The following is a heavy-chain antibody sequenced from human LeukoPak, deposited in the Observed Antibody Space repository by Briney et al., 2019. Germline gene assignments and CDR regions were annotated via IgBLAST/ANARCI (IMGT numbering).Heavy chain of an antibody. V-gene: IGHV1-69*13. D-gene: IGHD3-10*01. CDR3: TRDEHKGSATFNY. Sequence: SVKVSCKASGGTFRSAAMSWVRQAPGQGLEWVGHIILMFGTTTYAQKFQGRVTITADESTRTVHMELNSLTSDDTAIYYCTRDEHKGSATFNYWGQGPLVIVSS. CDR1: GGTFRSAA. CDR2: IILMFGTT. J-gene: IGHJ4*02.